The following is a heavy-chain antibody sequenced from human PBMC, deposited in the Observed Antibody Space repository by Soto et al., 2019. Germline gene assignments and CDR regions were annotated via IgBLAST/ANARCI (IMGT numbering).Heavy chain of an antibody. Sequence: KPSETLSLTCTVSGGSISSYYWSWIRQPPGKGLEWIGYIYYSGSTNYNPSLKSRVTISVDTSKNQFSLKLSSVTAADTAVYYCARAGYSSGWATDYWGQGTLVTVSS. CDR3: ARAGYSSGWATDY. D-gene: IGHD6-19*01. V-gene: IGHV4-59*01. J-gene: IGHJ4*02. CDR2: IYYSGST. CDR1: GGSISSYY.